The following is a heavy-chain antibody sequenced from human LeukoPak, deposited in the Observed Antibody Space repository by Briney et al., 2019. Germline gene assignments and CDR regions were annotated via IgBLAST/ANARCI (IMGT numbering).Heavy chain of an antibody. J-gene: IGHJ4*02. V-gene: IGHV3-23*01. D-gene: IGHD3-9*01. CDR3: AKARADILPLY. CDR1: GFTVSSNY. Sequence: GGSLRLSCAASGFTVSSNYMSWVRQAPGKGLEWVSAISGSGGSTYCADSVKGRFTISRDNSKNTLYLQMNSLRAEDTAVYYCAKARADILPLYWGQGTLVTVSS. CDR2: ISGSGGST.